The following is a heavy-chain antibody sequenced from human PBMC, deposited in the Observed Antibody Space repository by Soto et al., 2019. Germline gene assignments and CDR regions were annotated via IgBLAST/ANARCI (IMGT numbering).Heavy chain of an antibody. CDR2: ISGSGGST. V-gene: IGHV3-23*01. Sequence: GGSLRLSCAASGFTFSSYAMSWVRQAPGKGLELVSAISGSGGSTYYADSVKGRFTISRDNSKNTLYLQMNSLRAEDTAVYYCARPTYCSGGSCYYFDYWGQGTLVTVSS. CDR1: GFTFSSYA. J-gene: IGHJ4*02. D-gene: IGHD2-15*01. CDR3: ARPTYCSGGSCYYFDY.